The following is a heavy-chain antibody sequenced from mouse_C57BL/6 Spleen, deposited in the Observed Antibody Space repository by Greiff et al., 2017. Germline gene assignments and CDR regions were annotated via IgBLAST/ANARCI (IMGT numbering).Heavy chain of an antibody. CDR3: AREAVVAPGAMDD. Sequence: QVQLQQSGAELVRPGTSVKVSCKASGYAFTNYLIEWVKQRPGQGLEWIGVINPGSGGTNYNEKFKGKATLTADKSSSTAYMQLSSLTSEDAAVYFCAREAVVAPGAMDDWGQGTSVTVSS. D-gene: IGHD1-1*01. CDR2: INPGSGGT. CDR1: GYAFTNYL. J-gene: IGHJ4*01. V-gene: IGHV1-54*01.